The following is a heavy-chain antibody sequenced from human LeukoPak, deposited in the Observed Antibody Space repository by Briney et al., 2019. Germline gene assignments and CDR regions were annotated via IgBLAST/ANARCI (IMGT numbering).Heavy chain of an antibody. D-gene: IGHD3-22*01. CDR1: GYTFTGYY. V-gene: IGHV1-2*02. J-gene: IGHJ4*02. CDR3: ARRSRSGYYYDY. Sequence: ASVKVSCKASGYTFTGYYMHWVRQAPGQGLEWMGWINPNSGGTNYALKFQGRVTMTRDTYISTAYMELSRLRSDDTAVYYCARRSRSGYYYDYWGQGTLVTVSS. CDR2: INPNSGGT.